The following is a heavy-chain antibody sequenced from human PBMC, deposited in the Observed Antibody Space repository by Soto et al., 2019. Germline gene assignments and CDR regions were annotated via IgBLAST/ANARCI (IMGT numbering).Heavy chain of an antibody. CDR2: IYYSGST. CDR1: GGSISSSSYY. CDR3: ARHXSGYSYGRPVVSDGVDY. J-gene: IGHJ4*02. Sequence: KASETLSLTCPVSGGSISSSSYYWGWIRQPPGKGLEWIGSIYYSGSTYYNPSLKSRVTISVDTSKNQFSLKLSSVTAADTAVYYCARHXSGYSYGRPVVSDGVDYWGQGTLVTVSS. V-gene: IGHV4-39*01. D-gene: IGHD5-18*01.